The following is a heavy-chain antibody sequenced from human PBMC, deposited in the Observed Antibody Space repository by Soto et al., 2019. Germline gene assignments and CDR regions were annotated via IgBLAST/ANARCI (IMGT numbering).Heavy chain of an antibody. V-gene: IGHV3-23*01. CDR3: ALLAALKYYYDSSGYYYFDY. CDR2: ISGSGGST. Sequence: GGSLRLSCAASGFTFSSYAMSWVRQAPGKGLEWVSAISGSGGSTYYADSVKGRFTISRDNSKNTLYLQMNSLRAEDTAVYYCALLAALKYYYDSSGYYYFDYWGQGTLVTVSS. D-gene: IGHD3-22*01. CDR1: GFTFSSYA. J-gene: IGHJ4*02.